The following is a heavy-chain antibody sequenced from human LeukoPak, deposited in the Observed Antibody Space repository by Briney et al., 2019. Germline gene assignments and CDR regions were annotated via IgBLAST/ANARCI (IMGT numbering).Heavy chain of an antibody. D-gene: IGHD2-21*02. CDR3: AREVDILVVTAVNFDY. CDR1: GFTFSSYS. J-gene: IGHJ4*02. V-gene: IGHV3-21*01. Sequence: GGSLRLSCAASGFTFSSYSMNWVRQAPGKGLEWVSSISSSSSYIYYADSVKGRFTISRDNAKNSLYLQMNSLRAEDTAVYYCAREVDILVVTAVNFDYWGQGTLVTVSS. CDR2: ISSSSSYI.